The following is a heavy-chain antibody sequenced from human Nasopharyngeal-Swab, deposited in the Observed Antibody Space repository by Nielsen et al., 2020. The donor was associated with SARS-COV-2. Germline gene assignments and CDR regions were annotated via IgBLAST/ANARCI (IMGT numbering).Heavy chain of an antibody. V-gene: IGHV3-48*03. Sequence: GESLKISCAASGFAFSDYEMNWVRQAPGKGLEWVSYIARDGSTIYYADSVKGRFPISRDNAKNSLYLQMNSLRAEDTAVYYCATEPPTTIGARPDYWGQGTLVTVSS. CDR1: GFAFSDYE. D-gene: IGHD6-6*01. CDR2: IARDGSTI. CDR3: ATEPPTTIGARPDY. J-gene: IGHJ4*02.